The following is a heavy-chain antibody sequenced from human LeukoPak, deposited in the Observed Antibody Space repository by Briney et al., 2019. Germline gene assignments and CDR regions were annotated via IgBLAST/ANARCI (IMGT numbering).Heavy chain of an antibody. D-gene: IGHD5-24*01. Sequence: ASVKVSCKASGYTFTSYYMHWVRQAPGQGLEWMGIINPSGGSTSYAQKFQGRVTMTRDTSTSTVYMELSSLRSEDTAVYYCARALSYGRREEIWFDPWGQGTLVTVSS. CDR3: ARALSYGRREEIWFDP. CDR1: GYTFTSYY. V-gene: IGHV1-46*01. J-gene: IGHJ5*02. CDR2: INPSGGST.